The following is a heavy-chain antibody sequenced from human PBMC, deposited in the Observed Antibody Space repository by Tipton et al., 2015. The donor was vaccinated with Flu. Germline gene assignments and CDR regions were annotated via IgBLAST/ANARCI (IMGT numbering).Heavy chain of an antibody. D-gene: IGHD2-2*01. CDR3: ARDLPPFYYQLPYYYYYGMDV. CDR2: INPNSGGT. J-gene: IGHJ6*02. Sequence: QVQLVQSGAEVKKPGASVKVSCKASGYTFTGYYMHWVRQAPGQGLEWMGWINPNSGGTNYAQKFQGRVTMTRDTSISTAYMELSRLRSDGTAVYYCARDLPPFYYQLPYYYYYGMDVWGQGTTVTVSS. CDR1: GYTFTGYY. V-gene: IGHV1-2*02.